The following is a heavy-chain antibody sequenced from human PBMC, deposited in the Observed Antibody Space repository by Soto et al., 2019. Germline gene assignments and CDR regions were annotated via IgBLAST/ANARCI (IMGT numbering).Heavy chain of an antibody. D-gene: IGHD3-10*01. CDR2: ISSNSDHI. Sequence: GGSLRLSCAASGFTFSSYSMNWVRQAPGKGLEWVSSISSNSDHIYYGDSVKGRFTNSRDNAKNSLFLQMDSLRAEDTAIYYCARDLLYFGELFSYFDQWGPGTLVTVSS. CDR1: GFTFSSYS. CDR3: ARDLLYFGELFSYFDQ. V-gene: IGHV3-21*01. J-gene: IGHJ4*02.